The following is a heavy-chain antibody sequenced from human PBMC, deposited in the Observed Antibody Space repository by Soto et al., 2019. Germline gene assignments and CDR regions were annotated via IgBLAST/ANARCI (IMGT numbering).Heavy chain of an antibody. CDR3: AMVDVYVTPSPQDV. D-gene: IGHD3-16*01. CDR1: GYSFTRYG. Sequence: QVHLVQSGAEVKNPGASVKVSCKASGYSFTRYGIGWARQAPGQGLEWKGWINAYNGNTNYAQNLQGRLTLTTDTSTTTAYMELRSLRSNDTAIYYCAMVDVYVTPSPQDVWGQGTTVTVSS. J-gene: IGHJ6*02. CDR2: INAYNGNT. V-gene: IGHV1-18*01.